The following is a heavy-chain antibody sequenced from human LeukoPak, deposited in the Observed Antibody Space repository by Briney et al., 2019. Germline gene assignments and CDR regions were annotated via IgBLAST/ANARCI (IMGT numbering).Heavy chain of an antibody. Sequence: MTSETLSLTCTVSGGSISSSSGFWGWVRQPPGQGMEWIGNIHYSGDTYYNPSLNSRVTISVDTSKNQCSLKLSSVTAADTAVYYCARDRSYGSGTDWGQGTLVTVSS. V-gene: IGHV4-39*02. CDR1: GGSISSSSGF. CDR2: IHYSGDT. D-gene: IGHD3-10*01. J-gene: IGHJ4*02. CDR3: ARDRSYGSGTD.